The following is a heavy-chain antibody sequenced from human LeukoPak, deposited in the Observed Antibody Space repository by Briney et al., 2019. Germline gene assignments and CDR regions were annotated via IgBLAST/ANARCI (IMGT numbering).Heavy chain of an antibody. CDR3: ANGGTYSSGP. V-gene: IGHV3-7*01. CDR2: INEDGSEK. CDR1: GFTFSSYW. D-gene: IGHD3-22*01. Sequence: GGSLRLSCAASGFTFSSYWMNWVRQAPGKGLEWVADINEDGSEKYYVDSVKGRFTISRDNAKNSLYLQMNSLRAEDTAVYYCANGGTYSSGPWGQGTLVTVSS. J-gene: IGHJ5*02.